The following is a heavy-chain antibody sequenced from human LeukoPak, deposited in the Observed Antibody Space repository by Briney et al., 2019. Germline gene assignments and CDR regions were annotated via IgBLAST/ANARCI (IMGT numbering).Heavy chain of an antibody. J-gene: IGHJ4*02. D-gene: IGHD6-19*01. CDR1: DFSVSNHY. Sequence: AGGSLRLSCEDSDFSVSNHYMSWVRQAPGKGLEWVSVIYRGGSTHYADSVKGRFTISRDYSKNTLYLQMNSLRVNDTAVYYCAREGGGGIGVAGTEALEYWGRGTLVTVSS. V-gene: IGHV3-53*01. CDR2: IYRGGST. CDR3: AREGGGGIGVAGTEALEY.